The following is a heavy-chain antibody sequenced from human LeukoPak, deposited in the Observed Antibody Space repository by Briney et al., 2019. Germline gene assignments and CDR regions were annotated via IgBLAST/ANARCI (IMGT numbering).Heavy chain of an antibody. CDR3: ARDSGYSYADDY. CDR2: ITYNSGTI. Sequence: GGSLRLSCATSGFPFRSYAMQRVRQAPGKGLERVSYITYNSGTIFYADSVKGRFTIYRDNAKDSLYLQMSSLRDEDTAVYYCARDSGYSYADDYWGQGTLVTVSS. V-gene: IGHV3-48*02. CDR1: GFPFRSYA. D-gene: IGHD5-18*01. J-gene: IGHJ4*02.